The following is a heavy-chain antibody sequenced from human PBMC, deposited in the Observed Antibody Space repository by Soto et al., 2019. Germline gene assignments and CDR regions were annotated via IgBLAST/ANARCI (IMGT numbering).Heavy chain of an antibody. D-gene: IGHD3-3*01. CDR2: IYSSGNT. V-gene: IGHV4-4*07. Sequence: PSATLSLTCRVSGGTISGYYWTWIRQPAGKGLEWIGRIYSSGNTKYNPSLQSRVTMSLDTSNNQFSLRLTSITAADTAVYYCARGQRFSDWFDPWGQGTLVTVSS. J-gene: IGHJ5*02. CDR3: ARGQRFSDWFDP. CDR1: GGTISGYY.